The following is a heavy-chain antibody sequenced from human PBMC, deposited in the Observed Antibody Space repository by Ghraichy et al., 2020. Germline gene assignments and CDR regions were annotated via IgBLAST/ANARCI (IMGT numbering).Heavy chain of an antibody. CDR2: IYTSGST. D-gene: IGHD6-19*01. Sequence: SETLSLTCTVSGGSISSGSYYWSWIRQPAGKGLEWIGRIYTSGSTNYNPSLKSRVTISVDTSKNQFSLKLSSVTAADTAVYYCARGRSEQWLVVDNWFDPWGQGTLVTVSS. J-gene: IGHJ5*02. V-gene: IGHV4-61*02. CDR3: ARGRSEQWLVVDNWFDP. CDR1: GGSISSGSYY.